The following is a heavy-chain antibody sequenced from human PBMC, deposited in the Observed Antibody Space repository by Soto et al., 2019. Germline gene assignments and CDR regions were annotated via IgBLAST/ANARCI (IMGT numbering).Heavy chain of an antibody. CDR3: ARASGTMVRGVIPQEPLDY. V-gene: IGHV4-34*01. CDR2: INHSGST. J-gene: IGHJ4*02. Sequence: SETLSLTCAVYGGSFSGYYWSWIRQPPGKGLEWIGEINHSGSTNYNPSLKSRVTISVDTSKNQFSLKLSSVTAADTAVYYCARASGTMVRGVIPQEPLDYWGQGTLVTVSS. CDR1: GGSFSGYY. D-gene: IGHD3-10*01.